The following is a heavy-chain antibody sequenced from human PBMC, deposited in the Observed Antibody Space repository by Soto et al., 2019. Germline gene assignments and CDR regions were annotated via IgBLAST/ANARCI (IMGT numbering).Heavy chain of an antibody. CDR2: ISYDGSNE. Sequence: GGSLRLSCAASGFTFSSYGMHWVRQAPGKWLEWVAVISYDGSNEYYADSVKGRFTISRDNSKNTLYLQMNSLRAEDTAVYYCAKDLITIFGVVIGGMDVWGQGXTVT. J-gene: IGHJ6*02. CDR1: GFTFSSYG. CDR3: AKDLITIFGVVIGGMDV. V-gene: IGHV3-30*18. D-gene: IGHD3-3*01.